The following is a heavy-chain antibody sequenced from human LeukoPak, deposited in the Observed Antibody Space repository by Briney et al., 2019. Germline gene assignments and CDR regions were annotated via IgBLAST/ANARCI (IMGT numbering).Heavy chain of an antibody. CDR3: ARDTNSCPGDY. Sequence: GGSLRLSCAASGFTFSSYWMTWVRQAPGKGLEWVANIKKDGSIKAYVDSVKGRFTISRDNAKNSVYLQMNSLTTEDTAIYYCARDTNSCPGDYWGQGTLVTVSS. CDR1: GFTFSSYW. CDR2: IKKDGSIK. D-gene: IGHD2-21*01. J-gene: IGHJ4*02. V-gene: IGHV3-7*01.